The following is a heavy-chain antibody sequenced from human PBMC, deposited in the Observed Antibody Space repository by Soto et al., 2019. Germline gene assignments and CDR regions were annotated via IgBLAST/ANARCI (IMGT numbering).Heavy chain of an antibody. D-gene: IGHD5-12*01. V-gene: IGHV3-30*18. CDR1: GFTFSSYG. CDR2: ISYDGSNK. CDR3: AKTGGTGYDSYYYGMDV. J-gene: IGHJ6*02. Sequence: QVQLVESGGGVVQPGRSLRLSCAASGFTFSSYGMHWVRQAPGKGLEWVAVISYDGSNKYYADSVKGRFTISRDNSKNTLYLQMNSLSGEDTAVYYCAKTGGTGYDSYYYGMDVWGQGTTVTVSS.